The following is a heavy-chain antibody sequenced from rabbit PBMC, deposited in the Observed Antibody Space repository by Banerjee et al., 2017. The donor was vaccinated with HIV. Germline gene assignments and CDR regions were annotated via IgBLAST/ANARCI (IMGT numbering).Heavy chain of an antibody. D-gene: IGHD7-1*01. CDR1: EFSFSGYW. CDR3: ARDLAAVTGWNFGL. Sequence: QEQLEESGGDLVKPGASLTLTCTASEFSFSGYWICWVRQAPGKGLEWIACIATGTSGYTYYASWAKGRFTISKTSSTTVTLQMTSLTAADTATYFCARDLAAVTGWNFGLWGPGTLVTVS. J-gene: IGHJ6*01. V-gene: IGHV1S45*01. CDR2: IATGTSGYT.